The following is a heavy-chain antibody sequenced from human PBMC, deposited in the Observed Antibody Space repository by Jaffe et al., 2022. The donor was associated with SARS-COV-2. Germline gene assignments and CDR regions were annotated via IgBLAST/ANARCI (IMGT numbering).Heavy chain of an antibody. V-gene: IGHV4-34*01. Sequence: QVQLQQWGAGLLKPSETLSLTCAVYGGSFSGYYWSWIRQPPGKGLEWIGEINHSGSTNYNPSLKSRVTISVDTSKNQFSLKLSSVTAADTAVYYCARGYYSSSPPRTWGQGTLVTVSS. CDR2: INHSGST. CDR1: GGSFSGYY. J-gene: IGHJ5*02. CDR3: ARGYYSSSPPRT. D-gene: IGHD6-13*01.